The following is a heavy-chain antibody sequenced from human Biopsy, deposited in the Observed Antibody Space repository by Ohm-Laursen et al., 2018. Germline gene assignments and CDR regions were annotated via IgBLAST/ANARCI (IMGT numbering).Heavy chain of an antibody. CDR1: GGTFSNYG. CDR2: NIPILGTG. CDR3: ATKLTGYFHH. J-gene: IGHJ1*01. V-gene: IGHV1-69*06. D-gene: IGHD3-9*01. Sequence: SVKVSCKGPGGTFSNYGVNWVRQAPGQGLEWPGGNIPILGTGNYAQKFQDRVTVAADTSTSTATMELRSLRSDDTAVYYCATKLTGYFHHWGQGTLVIVSS.